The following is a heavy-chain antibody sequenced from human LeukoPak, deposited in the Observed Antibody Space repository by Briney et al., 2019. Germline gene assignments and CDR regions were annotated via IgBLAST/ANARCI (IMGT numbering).Heavy chain of an antibody. Sequence: PSETLSLTCTVSGGSISSSSYYWGWIRQSPGKGLEWIGSIYYSGSTYYNPSLKSRVTISVDTSKNQFSLKLSSVTAADTAVYYCARRGYYDFWSGLVFDYWGQGTLVTVSS. D-gene: IGHD3-3*01. J-gene: IGHJ4*02. CDR1: GGSISSSSYY. CDR2: IYYSGST. CDR3: ARRGYYDFWSGLVFDY. V-gene: IGHV4-39*01.